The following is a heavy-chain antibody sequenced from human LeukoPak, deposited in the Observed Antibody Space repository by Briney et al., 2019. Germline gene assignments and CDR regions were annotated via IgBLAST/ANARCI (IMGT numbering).Heavy chain of an antibody. Sequence: GGSLRLSCAASGFTFSSYGMNWVRQAPGKGLEWISYISSGSSTIFYADSVKGRFTISRDNAKNSLFLQMNSPRDDDTAVYYCASGKGSFDYWGQGTLVTVSS. CDR2: ISSGSSTI. V-gene: IGHV3-48*02. J-gene: IGHJ4*02. CDR1: GFTFSSYG. CDR3: ASGKGSFDY. D-gene: IGHD4-23*01.